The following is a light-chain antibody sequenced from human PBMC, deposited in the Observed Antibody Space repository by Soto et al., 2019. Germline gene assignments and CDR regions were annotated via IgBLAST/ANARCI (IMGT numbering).Light chain of an antibody. J-gene: IGLJ2*01. CDR2: RNN. CDR1: SSNIGSNY. V-gene: IGLV1-47*01. Sequence: QLVLTQPPSASGTPVQRVTISCSGSSSNIGSNYVFWYQHLPGTAPKLLIYRNNQRLSGVPDRFSGSTSGTSASLAISGLRSEAENDYNCAAWDARLSGVVFGGGTKHNVL. CDR3: AAWDARLSGVV.